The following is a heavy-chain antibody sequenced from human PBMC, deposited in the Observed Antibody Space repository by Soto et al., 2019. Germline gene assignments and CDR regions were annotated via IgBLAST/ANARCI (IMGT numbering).Heavy chain of an antibody. J-gene: IGHJ4*02. CDR2: ISANNGDT. D-gene: IGHD2-15*01. Sequence: ASVKVSCKSSGYTFTSYGFSWVRQAPGQGLEWVGWISANNGDTNSAEKFQGRLTLTTDTSTSTAYLDLRSLTSGDTDVYFCAMYFRRTCRGAMCIYFDLSGQGTLVTVAS. V-gene: IGHV1-18*01. CDR3: AMYFRRTCRGAMCIYFDL. CDR1: GYTFTSYG.